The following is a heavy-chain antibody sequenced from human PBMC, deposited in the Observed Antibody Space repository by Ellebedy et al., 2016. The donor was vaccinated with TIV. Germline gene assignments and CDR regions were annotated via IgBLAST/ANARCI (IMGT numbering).Heavy chain of an antibody. J-gene: IGHJ4*02. CDR1: GFIFNHYS. CDR2: ISSTGYYI. V-gene: IGHV3-21*04. D-gene: IGHD6-19*01. Sequence: GESLKISCAASGFIFNHYSMNWVRQAPGKGLEWISSISSTGYYIYYADSVKGRFTISRDNTKNSLYLQMNSLRAEDTAVYYCSFSRLVPYWGQGTLVTVSS. CDR3: SFSRLVPY.